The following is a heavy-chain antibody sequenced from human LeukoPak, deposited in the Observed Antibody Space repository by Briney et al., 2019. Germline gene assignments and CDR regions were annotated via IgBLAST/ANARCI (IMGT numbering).Heavy chain of an antibody. V-gene: IGHV4-4*09. CDR1: GVSMSASQ. Sequence: SETLSLTCTVSGVSMSASQWSWVRQSPEKGLEWIGCINTKGETSYNPSLKSRVTTSVDTSKSQFSLRLTSVTAADTAVYYCATSNDAKIAPFDHWGQGAPVTVSS. CDR3: ATSNDAKIAPFDH. CDR2: INTKGET. D-gene: IGHD2-21*01. J-gene: IGHJ4*02.